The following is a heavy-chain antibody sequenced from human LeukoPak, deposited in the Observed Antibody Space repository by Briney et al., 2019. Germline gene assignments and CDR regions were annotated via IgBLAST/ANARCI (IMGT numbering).Heavy chain of an antibody. J-gene: IGHJ1*01. CDR3: ARHSYSSSWYKYFQH. D-gene: IGHD6-13*01. Sequence: SETLSLTCTVSGGSISSYYWSWIRQPPGKGLKWIGYIYYSGSTNYNPSLKSRVTISVDTSKNQFSLKLSSVTAADTAVYYCARHSYSSSWYKYFQHWGQGTLVTVSS. CDR2: IYYSGST. V-gene: IGHV4-59*01. CDR1: GGSISSYY.